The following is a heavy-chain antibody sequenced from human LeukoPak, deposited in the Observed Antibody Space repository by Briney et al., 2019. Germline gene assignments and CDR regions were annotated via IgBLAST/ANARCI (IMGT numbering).Heavy chain of an antibody. Sequence: ASVKVSCKASGGTFSSYAISWVRQAPGQGLEWRGRIIPILGIANYAQKFQGRVTITADKSTSTAYMELSSLRSEDTAVYYCARDYGSGSSNWFDPWGQGTLVTVSS. J-gene: IGHJ5*02. V-gene: IGHV1-69*04. D-gene: IGHD3-10*01. CDR3: ARDYGSGSSNWFDP. CDR1: GGTFSSYA. CDR2: IIPILGIA.